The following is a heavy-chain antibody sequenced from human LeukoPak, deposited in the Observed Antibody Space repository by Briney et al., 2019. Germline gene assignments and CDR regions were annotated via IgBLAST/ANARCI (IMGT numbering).Heavy chain of an antibody. CDR2: IYTSGST. D-gene: IGHD6-13*01. J-gene: IGHJ5*02. Sequence: KPSETLSLTCTVSGGSISSHYWSWIRQPPGKGLEWIGYIYTSGSTNYNPSLKSRVTISVDTSKNQFSLKLSSVTAADTAVYYCARQSGIAAAGPGNWFDPWGQGTLVTVSS. CDR1: GGSISSHY. V-gene: IGHV4-4*09. CDR3: ARQSGIAAAGPGNWFDP.